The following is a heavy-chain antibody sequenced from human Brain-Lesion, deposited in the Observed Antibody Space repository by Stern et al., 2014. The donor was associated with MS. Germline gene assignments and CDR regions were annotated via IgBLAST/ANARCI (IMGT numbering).Heavy chain of an antibody. CDR3: AKLWLGELPESPFDY. D-gene: IGHD3-10*01. J-gene: IGHJ4*02. V-gene: IGHV4-39*01. CDR1: GGSISSSSYY. CDR2: IYYRGRT. Sequence: VQLVESGPGLVKPSETLSLTCTVSGGSISSSSYYWGWIPQPPGKGLEWIGSIYYRGRTYYNPSLKKLAPISLDQSQNQLPPRVSSVTAADTAVYFCAKLWLGELPESPFDYWGQGTLVTVSS.